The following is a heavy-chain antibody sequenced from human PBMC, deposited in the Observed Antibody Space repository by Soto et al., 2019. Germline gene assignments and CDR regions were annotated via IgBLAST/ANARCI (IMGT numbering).Heavy chain of an antibody. CDR2: MYYSGST. CDR3: ARGPYYDLIWNYYYMDV. D-gene: IGHD3-16*01. J-gene: IGHJ6*03. V-gene: IGHV4-59*08. Sequence: QVQLQESGPGLVKPSETLSLSCSVSGGSISGHYWSWVRQTPGKGLEWIGYMYYSGSTNYNPSPKSRVTMWGDTSKNHFSLRLTSVTAADTAVYYCARGPYYDLIWNYYYMDVWGKGTTVTVSS. CDR1: GGSISGHY.